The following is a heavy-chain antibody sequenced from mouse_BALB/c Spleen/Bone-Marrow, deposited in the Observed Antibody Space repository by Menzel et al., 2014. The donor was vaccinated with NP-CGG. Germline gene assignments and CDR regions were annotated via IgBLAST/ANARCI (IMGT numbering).Heavy chain of an antibody. CDR1: GFNIKDTY. J-gene: IGHJ3*01. Sequence: EVQLVESGAELVKPGASVKLSCTASGFNIKDTYMHWVEQRPEQGLEWIGRIDPANGNTKYDPKFQGKATITADTSSNTAYLQLSSLTSEDTAVYYCARGYDGFAYWGQGTLVTVSA. D-gene: IGHD2-2*01. V-gene: IGHV14-3*02. CDR2: IDPANGNT. CDR3: ARGYDGFAY.